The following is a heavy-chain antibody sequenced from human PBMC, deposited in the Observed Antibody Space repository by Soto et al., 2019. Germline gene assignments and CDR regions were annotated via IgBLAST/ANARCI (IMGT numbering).Heavy chain of an antibody. D-gene: IGHD4-17*01. J-gene: IGHJ4*02. V-gene: IGHV4-34*01. CDR3: ARGRDGTTVTPYYFDY. CDR2: INHSGST. CDR1: GGSFSGYY. Sequence: SSETLSLTCAVYGGSFSGYYWSWIRQPPGKGLEWIGEINHSGSTNYNPSLKSRVTMSVDTSKNQFSLKLSSVTAADTAVYYCARGRDGTTVTPYYFDYWGQGTLVTVSS.